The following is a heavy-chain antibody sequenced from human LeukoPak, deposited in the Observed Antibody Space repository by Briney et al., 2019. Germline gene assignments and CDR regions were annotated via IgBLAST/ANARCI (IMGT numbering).Heavy chain of an antibody. CDR2: ISHSGGST. J-gene: IGHJ4*02. D-gene: IGHD3-16*01. V-gene: IGHV3-23*01. CDR3: TRENWGALDY. CDR1: GFTFSNYA. Sequence: GGSLRLSCALSGFTFSNYAMSWVRQAPGKGLEWVSAISHSGGSTYYADSAKGRFTISRDNSKNTLYLQMNSLRAEDTAMYYCTRENWGALDYWGQGTLVTVSS.